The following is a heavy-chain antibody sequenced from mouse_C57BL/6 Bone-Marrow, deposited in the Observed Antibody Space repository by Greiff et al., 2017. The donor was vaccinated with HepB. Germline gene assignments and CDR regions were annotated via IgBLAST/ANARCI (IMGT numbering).Heavy chain of an antibody. CDR1: GYTFTSYG. D-gene: IGHD4-1*01. CDR3: ARYAGNAY. V-gene: IGHV1-81*01. CDR2: IYPRSGNT. Sequence: VQRVESGAELARPGASVKLSCKASGYTFTSYGISWVKQRTGQGLEWIGEIYPRSGNTYYNEKFKGKATLTADKSSSTAYMELRSLTSEDSAVYFCARYAGNAYWGQGTLVTVSA. J-gene: IGHJ3*01.